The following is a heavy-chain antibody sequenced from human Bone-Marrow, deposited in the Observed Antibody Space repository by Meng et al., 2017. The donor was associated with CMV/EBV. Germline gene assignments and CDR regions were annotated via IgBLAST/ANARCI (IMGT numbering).Heavy chain of an antibody. CDR2: IRFDGTNK. J-gene: IGHJ6*02. V-gene: IGHV3-30*02. CDR1: GSTFSSYA. CDR3: AKRGDSSGTYAMDV. D-gene: IGHD3-22*01. Sequence: LSLTCAASGSTFSSYAMHWVRQAPGKGLEWVANIRFDGTNKYHADSVKGRFTISRDNSKNTLYLQMNSLRAEDTAVYYCAKRGDSSGTYAMDVWGQGTTVTVSS.